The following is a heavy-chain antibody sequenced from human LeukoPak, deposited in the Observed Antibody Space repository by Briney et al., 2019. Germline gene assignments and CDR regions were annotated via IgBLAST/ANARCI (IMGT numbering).Heavy chain of an antibody. CDR3: ARDLGLDY. CDR2: ISYDGSNK. V-gene: IGHV3-30*03. Sequence: PGGSLRLSCAASGFTFRNYGMHWVRQAPGKGLDWVAVISYDGSNKYYADSVKGRFTISRDNSKNTLYLQMNSLRAEDTAVYYCARDLGLDYWGQGTLVTVSS. J-gene: IGHJ4*02. CDR1: GFTFRNYG.